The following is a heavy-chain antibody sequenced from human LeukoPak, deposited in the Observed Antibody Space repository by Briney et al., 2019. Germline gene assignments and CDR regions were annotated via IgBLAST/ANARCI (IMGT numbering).Heavy chain of an antibody. J-gene: IGHJ6*03. CDR1: GFTFSSFG. Sequence: GGSLRLSCAASGFTFSSFGMHWVRQAPGKGLEWVAFIRYDGSTKHYADSAKGRFTISRDNSKNTLYLQMNSLRAEDTAVYYCAKGGYSNGRYYYYYMDVWGEGTTVTVSS. V-gene: IGHV3-30*02. D-gene: IGHD5-18*01. CDR2: IRYDGSTK. CDR3: AKGGYSNGRYYYYYMDV.